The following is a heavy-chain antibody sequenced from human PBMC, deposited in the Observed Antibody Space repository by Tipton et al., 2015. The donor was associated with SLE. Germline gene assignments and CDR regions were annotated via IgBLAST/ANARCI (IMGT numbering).Heavy chain of an antibody. CDR3: ARVRGGYSGYRYYFDY. D-gene: IGHD5-12*01. CDR1: GFTFSSYA. Sequence: LRLSCAASGFTFSSYAMSWVRQAPGKGLEWIGSVHYSGSTYYNPSLKSRVTISVDTSKNQFSLKLSSVTAADTAVYYCARVRGGYSGYRYYFDYWGQGTLVTVSS. J-gene: IGHJ4*02. CDR2: VHYSGST. V-gene: IGHV4-38-2*01.